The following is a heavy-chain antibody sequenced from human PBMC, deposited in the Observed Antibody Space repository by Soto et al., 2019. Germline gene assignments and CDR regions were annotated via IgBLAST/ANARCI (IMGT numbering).Heavy chain of an antibody. V-gene: IGHV4-34*01. J-gene: IGHJ4*02. CDR3: ASLAMVRGAPRDTHDY. CDR2: INHSGST. CDR1: GGSFSGYY. D-gene: IGHD3-10*01. Sequence: QVQLQQWGAGLLKPSETLSLTCAVYGGSFSGYYWSWIRQPPGKGLEWIGAINHSGSTNYNPSLKSRVTISVDTSKNQFSLKLSSVTAADTAVYYCASLAMVRGAPRDTHDYWGQGTLVTVSS.